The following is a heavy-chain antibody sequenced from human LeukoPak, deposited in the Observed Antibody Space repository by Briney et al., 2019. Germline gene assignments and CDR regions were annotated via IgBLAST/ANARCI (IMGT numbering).Heavy chain of an antibody. Sequence: ASVTVSCKASGYTFTGYYMHWVRQAPGQGLEWMGWINPNSGGTNYAQKFQGRVTMTRDTSISTAYMELSRLRSDDTAVYYCAREGVGYSSGWYPGFDYWGQGTLVTVSS. CDR2: INPNSGGT. V-gene: IGHV1-2*02. CDR1: GYTFTGYY. J-gene: IGHJ4*02. D-gene: IGHD6-19*01. CDR3: AREGVGYSSGWYPGFDY.